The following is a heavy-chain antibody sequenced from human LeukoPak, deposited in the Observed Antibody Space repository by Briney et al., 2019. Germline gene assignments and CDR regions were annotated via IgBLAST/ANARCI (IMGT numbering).Heavy chain of an antibody. CDR3: ARVLRSGTTVGGFDF. V-gene: IGHV3-21*01. J-gene: IGHJ4*02. D-gene: IGHD4-23*01. CDR2: ISSSTSYI. Sequence: GSLRLSCAASGFTFSIYSMHWVRQAPGKGLEWVSSISSSTSYIYYADSVKGRFTISRDNARNSLYLQMNSLRAEDTAVYYCARVLRSGTTVGGFDFWGQGTLVTVSS. CDR1: GFTFSIYS.